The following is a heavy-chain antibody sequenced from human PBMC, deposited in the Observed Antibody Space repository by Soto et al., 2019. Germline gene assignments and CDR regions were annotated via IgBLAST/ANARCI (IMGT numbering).Heavy chain of an antibody. CDR1: GYTFTSYG. CDR3: ARVVELAVRGVITGIRKYYYGMDV. Sequence: ASVKVSCKASGYTFTSYGISWVRQAPGQGLEWMGWISAYNGNTNYAQKLQGRVTMTTDTSTSTAYMELRSLRSDDTAVYYCARVVELAVRGVITGIRKYYYGMDVWGQGTTVTVSS. CDR2: ISAYNGNT. D-gene: IGHD3-10*01. J-gene: IGHJ6*02. V-gene: IGHV1-18*01.